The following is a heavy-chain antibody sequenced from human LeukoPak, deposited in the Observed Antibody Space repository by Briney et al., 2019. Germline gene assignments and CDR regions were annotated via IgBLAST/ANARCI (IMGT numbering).Heavy chain of an antibody. CDR3: ARSDSSPFHFDL. CDR2: IYPGDSTI. D-gene: IGHD6-13*01. V-gene: IGHV5-51*01. J-gene: IGHJ4*02. Sequence: EESLKISCKGSGHRFTTYWIGWVRQMPGKGLEWMGVIYPGDSTIKYSPPFEGQVTISADKSSSTAYLQWSSLKASDTAVYYCARSDSSPFHFDLWGQGTLVTVSS. CDR1: GHRFTTYW.